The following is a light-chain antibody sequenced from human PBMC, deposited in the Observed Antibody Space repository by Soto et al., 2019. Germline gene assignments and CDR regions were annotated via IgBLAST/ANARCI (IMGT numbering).Light chain of an antibody. CDR1: QSFGTGY. Sequence: EIVLTQPPATRPWSPGERATLSCRAGQSFGTGYLAWYQQKPGQAPRLLIYDTSNRATGIPDRFSGSGSGTDFTLTISRLEPEDIAVFYCQQYGSSPLITFGQGTRLEIK. V-gene: IGKV3-20*01. CDR2: DTS. CDR3: QQYGSSPLIT. J-gene: IGKJ5*01.